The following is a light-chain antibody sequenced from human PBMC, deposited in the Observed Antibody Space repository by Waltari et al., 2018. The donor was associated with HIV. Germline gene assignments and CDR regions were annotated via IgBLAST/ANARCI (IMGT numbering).Light chain of an antibody. CDR2: EDN. J-gene: IGLJ2*01. Sequence: NFLLTQPHSVSESPGKTVTISCTRSSGSIDSNYVQWYQKPQGRSPTPVIYEDNISPSGVPDRFSCSIYRSSNSASLTISGLKTEDAADYYCQSYDGSNPYVIFGGGTKLTVL. CDR1: SGSIDSNY. V-gene: IGLV6-57*01. CDR3: QSYDGSNPYVI.